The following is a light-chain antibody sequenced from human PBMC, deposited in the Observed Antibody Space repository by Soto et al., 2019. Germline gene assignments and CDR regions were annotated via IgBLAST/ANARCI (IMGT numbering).Light chain of an antibody. CDR1: SSDVGGYNY. CDR3: SSYTSSSTSCV. Sequence: QSALTQPASVSGSPGQSITISCTGTSSDVGGYNYVSWYQQHPGKAPKLMIYDVSNRPSGVSNRFSGSKSGNTASLTISGLQAEDEADYYSSSYTSSSTSCVFGTGTKLTVL. V-gene: IGLV2-14*01. CDR2: DVS. J-gene: IGLJ1*01.